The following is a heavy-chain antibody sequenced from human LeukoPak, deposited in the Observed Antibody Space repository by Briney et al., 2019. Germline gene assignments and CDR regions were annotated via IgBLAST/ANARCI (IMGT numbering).Heavy chain of an antibody. J-gene: IGHJ3*02. CDR2: IPSSGST. CDR3: ARGPYSYDSSGAFDI. Sequence: PSETLSLTCTVSGDSISSGDYYWSWIRQPAGKGLEWIGRIPSSGSTNYNPSLKSRVTISVDTSKTQFSLKLSSVTGADTAVYFCARGPYSYDSSGAFDIWGQGTMVTVSS. D-gene: IGHD3-22*01. V-gene: IGHV4-61*02. CDR1: GDSISSGDYY.